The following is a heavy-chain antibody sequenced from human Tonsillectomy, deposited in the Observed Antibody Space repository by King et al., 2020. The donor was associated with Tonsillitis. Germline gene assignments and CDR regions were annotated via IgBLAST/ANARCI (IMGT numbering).Heavy chain of an antibody. CDR1: GFTFDDYG. V-gene: IGHV3-20*04. J-gene: IGHJ6*03. D-gene: IGHD3-9*01. CDR2: INWNGGSI. CDR3: ARDGVGILTGPYYYYYMDV. Sequence: VQLVESGGGVVRPGGSLRLSCAASGFTFDDYGMSWVRQAPGKGLEWGSGINWNGGSIGYADSVKGRFTISRDNAKNSLYLQMNSLRAEDTALYYCARDGVGILTGPYYYYYMDVWGKGTTVTVSS.